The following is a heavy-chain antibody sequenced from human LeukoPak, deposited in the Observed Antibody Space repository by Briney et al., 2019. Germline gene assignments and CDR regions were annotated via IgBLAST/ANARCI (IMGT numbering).Heavy chain of an antibody. D-gene: IGHD1-26*01. Sequence: PSETLSLTCAVYGGSFSGYYWSWIRQPPGKGLEWIGEINHSGSTNYNPSLKSRVTISVDTSKNQFSLKLSSVTAADTAVYYCARGLNGSYNNWFDPWGQGTLVTVSS. V-gene: IGHV4-34*01. CDR3: ARGLNGSYNNWFDP. CDR2: INHSGST. CDR1: GGSFSGYY. J-gene: IGHJ5*02.